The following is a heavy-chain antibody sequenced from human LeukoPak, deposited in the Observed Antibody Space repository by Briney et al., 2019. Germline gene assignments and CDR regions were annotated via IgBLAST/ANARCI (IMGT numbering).Heavy chain of an antibody. V-gene: IGHV3-48*03. CDR2: ISESGTTI. J-gene: IGHJ3*02. D-gene: IGHD6-19*01. CDR3: ARDSQWRAFDI. Sequence: GGSLRLSRAASRFTFSSYDMNWVRQAPGKGLEWVSHISESGTTIYYADSVKGRFTISRDNTKNSLYLQMNSLRAEDTAIYYCARDSQWRAFDIWGQGTMVTVSS. CDR1: RFTFSSYD.